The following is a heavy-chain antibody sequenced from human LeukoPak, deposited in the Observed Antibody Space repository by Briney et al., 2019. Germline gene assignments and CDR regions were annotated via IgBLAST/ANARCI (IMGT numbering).Heavy chain of an antibody. CDR3: ARDISSGFLEWIDAFDI. CDR1: GFTFSSYW. D-gene: IGHD3-3*01. V-gene: IGHV3-74*01. J-gene: IGHJ3*02. CDR2: INTDGSST. Sequence: GGSLRLSCAASGFTFSSYWMHWVRQAPGKGLVWVSRINTDGSSTSYADSVKGRFTISRDNAKNTLYLQMNSLRTEDTAVYYCARDISSGFLEWIDAFDIWGQGTMVTVSS.